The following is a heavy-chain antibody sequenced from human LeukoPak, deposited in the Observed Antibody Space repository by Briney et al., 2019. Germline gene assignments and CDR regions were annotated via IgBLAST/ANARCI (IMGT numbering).Heavy chain of an antibody. J-gene: IGHJ4*02. V-gene: IGHV3-23*01. CDR3: AKRPTYYYDSSGYYLDY. CDR1: GFTFSSYA. CDR2: ISGSGGST. Sequence: PGGSPRFSCAASGFTFSSYAMSWVRQAPGKGLEWVSAISGSGGSTYYADSVKGRFTISRDNSKNTLYLQMNSLRAEDTAVYYCAKRPTYYYDSSGYYLDYWGQGTLVTVSS. D-gene: IGHD3-22*01.